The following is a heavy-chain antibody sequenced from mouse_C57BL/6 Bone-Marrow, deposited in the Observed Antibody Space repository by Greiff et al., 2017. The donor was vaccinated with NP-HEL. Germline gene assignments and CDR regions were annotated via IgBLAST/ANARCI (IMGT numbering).Heavy chain of an antibody. CDR3: VRHGGSSGYYAMDY. CDR1: GFSFNTYA. Sequence: EVQLVESGGGLVQPKGSLKLSCAASGFSFNTYAMNWVRQAPGKGLEWVARIRSKSNNYATYYADSVKDRFTISRDDSESMLYLQMNNLKTEDTAMYYCVRHGGSSGYYAMDYWGQGTSVTVSS. V-gene: IGHV10-1*01. D-gene: IGHD3-2*02. CDR2: IRSKSNNYAT. J-gene: IGHJ4*01.